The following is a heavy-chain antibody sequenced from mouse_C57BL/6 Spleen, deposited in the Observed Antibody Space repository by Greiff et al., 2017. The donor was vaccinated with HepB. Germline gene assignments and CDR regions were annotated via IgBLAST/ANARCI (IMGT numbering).Heavy chain of an antibody. D-gene: IGHD3-1*01. V-gene: IGHV1-69*01. CDR1: GYTFTSYW. J-gene: IGHJ2*01. Sequence: VQLQQPGAELVMPGASVKLSCKASGYTFTSYWMHWVKQRPGQGLEWIGEIDPSDSYTNYNQKFKGKSTLTVDKSSSTAYMQLSSLTSEDSAVYYCARWGAYYFDYWGQGTTLTVSS. CDR2: IDPSDSYT. CDR3: ARWGAYYFDY.